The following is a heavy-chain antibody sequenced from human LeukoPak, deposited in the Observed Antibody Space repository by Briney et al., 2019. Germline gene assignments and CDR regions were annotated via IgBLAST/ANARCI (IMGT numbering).Heavy chain of an antibody. CDR2: IIPILGIA. D-gene: IGHD2-2*01. V-gene: IGHV1-69*02. CDR3: ARAGARYCSSTSCYRYYYYYMDV. CDR1: GGTFSSYT. Sequence: ASVKVSCKASGGTFSSYTISWVRQAPGQGLEWMGRIIPILGIANYAQKFQGRVTITADESTSTAYMELSSLRSEDTAVYYCARAGARYCSSTSCYRYYYYYMDVWGKGTTVTVSS. J-gene: IGHJ6*03.